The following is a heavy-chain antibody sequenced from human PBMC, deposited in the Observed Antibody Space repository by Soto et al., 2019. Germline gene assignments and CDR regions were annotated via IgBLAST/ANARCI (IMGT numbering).Heavy chain of an antibody. J-gene: IGHJ4*02. V-gene: IGHV1-46*01. CDR3: AKDGIRGIHIDK. Sequence: ASVKVSCKASGYTFTSYYMHWVRQAPGQGLEWMGIINPSGGSTSYAQKFQGRVTMTRDTSTSTVYMELSSLRSEDTAVYFCAKDGIRGIHIDKWGQGTLVTVSS. CDR2: INPSGGST. CDR1: GYTFTSYY.